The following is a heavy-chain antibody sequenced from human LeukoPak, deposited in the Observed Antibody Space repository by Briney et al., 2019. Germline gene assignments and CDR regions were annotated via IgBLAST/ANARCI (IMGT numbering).Heavy chain of an antibody. Sequence: PSETLSLTCSVSGASISRYYWSWVRQPPGKGLEWIGYSHHSGNTNYSPSLSSRITMSVDTSKNQFSLRLNSVTAADTAIYYCARRAAALDSWGQGTLVTVSS. CDR3: ARRAAALDS. V-gene: IGHV4-59*12. J-gene: IGHJ4*02. CDR1: GASISRYY. CDR2: SHHSGNT. D-gene: IGHD6-13*01.